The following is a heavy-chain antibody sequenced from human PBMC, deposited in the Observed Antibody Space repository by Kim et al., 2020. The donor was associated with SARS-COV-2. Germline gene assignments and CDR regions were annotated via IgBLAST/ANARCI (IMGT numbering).Heavy chain of an antibody. V-gene: IGHV3-48*03. D-gene: IGHD3-9*01. CDR3: ARVASYHVLTPYYSFSSILY. CDR2: ISSNDNTV. J-gene: IGHJ4*02. Sequence: GGSLRLSCAASGFTFSSFEMNWVRQAPGKGLEWIAYISSNDNTVYYADSVRGRFTISRDNAKNSLYLQMNSLGAEDTAVYYCARVASYHVLTPYYSFSSILYWGQGTPVTVSS. CDR1: GFTFSSFE.